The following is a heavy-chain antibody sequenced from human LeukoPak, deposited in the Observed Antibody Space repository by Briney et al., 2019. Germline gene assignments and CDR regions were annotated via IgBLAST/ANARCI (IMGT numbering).Heavy chain of an antibody. D-gene: IGHD3-22*01. CDR3: VRLRRNSDTTGFYYYYDF. CDR1: GYTFSSYS. J-gene: IGHJ4*02. Sequence: GGSLRLSCAASGYTFSSYSINWVRQAPGKGLEWVSSISVRSNYIYYADSVRGRFRISRDDARDSLYLQMNSLRAEDTAVYYCVRLRRNSDTTGFYYYYDFWGQGTLVTVSS. V-gene: IGHV3-21*01. CDR2: ISVRSNYI.